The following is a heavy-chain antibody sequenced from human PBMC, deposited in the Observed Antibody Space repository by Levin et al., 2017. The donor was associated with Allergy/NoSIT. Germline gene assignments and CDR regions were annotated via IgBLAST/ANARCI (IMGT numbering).Heavy chain of an antibody. V-gene: IGHV4-61*01. CDR1: GGSVSSGSYY. Sequence: PSETLSLTCSVSGGSVSSGSYYWGWIRQSPGTGLECIGFIEDSGTTNYNPSLKSRVTMSIDTSKNQFSLKLTSVTAADTAVYYCARVKEGWHGSGSYYIWLDPWGQGNLVTVSS. CDR3: ARVKEGWHGSGSYYIWLDP. J-gene: IGHJ5*02. CDR2: IEDSGTT. D-gene: IGHD3-10*01.